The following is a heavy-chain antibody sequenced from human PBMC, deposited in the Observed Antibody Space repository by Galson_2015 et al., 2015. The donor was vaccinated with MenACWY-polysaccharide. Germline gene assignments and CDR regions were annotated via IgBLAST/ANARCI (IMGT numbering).Heavy chain of an antibody. CDR2: ISNSGNDM. Sequence: RLSCAASGFRINTYYMNWVRQTPGTGLEWVSSISNSGNDMQYTVSVRGRFTISRDIAKNSLFLQMNSLGVEDTAIYYCAKDFHNYGMDVWGHGTTVTVSS. CDR1: GFRINTYY. J-gene: IGHJ6*02. D-gene: IGHD5-24*01. V-gene: IGHV3-21*06. CDR3: AKDFHNYGMDV.